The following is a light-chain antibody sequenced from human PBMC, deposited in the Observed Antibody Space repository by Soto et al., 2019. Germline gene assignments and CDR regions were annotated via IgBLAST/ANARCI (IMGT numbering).Light chain of an antibody. CDR1: QSVSSN. V-gene: IGKV3-15*01. CDR2: GAS. J-gene: IGKJ2*01. Sequence: EIVMTQSPATLSLSPGERATLSCRASQSVSSNLAWYQQKPGQAPRLLIYGASTRATGIPARFSGSGSGTEFTLTISSLQSEDFAVYYCQQYNNWPLYTVGQGTKLEIK. CDR3: QQYNNWPLYT.